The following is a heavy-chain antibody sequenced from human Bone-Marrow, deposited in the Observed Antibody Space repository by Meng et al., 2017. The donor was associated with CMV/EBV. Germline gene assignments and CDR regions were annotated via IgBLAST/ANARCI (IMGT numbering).Heavy chain of an antibody. V-gene: IGHV3-30*02. CDR3: AKSRSPPKKVVAGPLDY. CDR2: TRYDGSNK. CDR1: GLTFSSYG. D-gene: IGHD6-19*01. J-gene: IGHJ4*02. Sequence: GESLKISCAASGLTFSSYGMHWVRQAPGKGLEWVAFTRYDGSNKYYVDSVKGRFTISRDNSKNTLYLQMNSLRPEDTAMYYCAKSRSPPKKVVAGPLDYWGQGTLVTVSS.